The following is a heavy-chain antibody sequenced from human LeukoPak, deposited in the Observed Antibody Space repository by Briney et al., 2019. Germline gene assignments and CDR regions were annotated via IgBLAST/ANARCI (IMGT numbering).Heavy chain of an antibody. CDR3: ARGAGTTAQDFDY. V-gene: IGHV1-2*02. CDR2: INPNTGVT. J-gene: IGHJ4*02. CDR1: GYIFTGNY. Sequence: GASVKVSCSSSGYIFTGNYIHWVRQAPGQGLEWMGWINPNTGVTNYAQNFQDRVTMTRDTSISTAYMELSRLRSDDTAVYYCARGAGTTAQDFDYWGQGTLVTVSS. D-gene: IGHD1-7*01.